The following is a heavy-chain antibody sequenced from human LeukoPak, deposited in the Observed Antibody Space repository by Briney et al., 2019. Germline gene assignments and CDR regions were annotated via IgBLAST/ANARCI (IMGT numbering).Heavy chain of an antibody. J-gene: IGHJ4*02. Sequence: SETLSLTSAVYRETSNGYYWNWSRQSPGQGLKWIGEVDHSGNTTYIPSLKSRLNISVEKSKNQFSLKMNSVTAEDTAIFFCARGSPIVDMIQKSTGDHYFDFWGRGTLVTVSS. D-gene: IGHD7-27*01. CDR1: RETSNGYY. CDR2: VDHSGNT. V-gene: IGHV4-34*01. CDR3: ARGSPIVDMIQKSTGDHYFDF.